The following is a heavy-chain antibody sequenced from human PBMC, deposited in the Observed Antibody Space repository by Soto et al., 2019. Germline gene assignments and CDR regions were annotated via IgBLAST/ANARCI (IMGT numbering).Heavy chain of an antibody. D-gene: IGHD3-22*01. J-gene: IGHJ4*02. CDR1: GGSFSGYY. Sequence: QVQLQQWGAGLLKPSETLSLTCAVYGGSFSGYYWSWIRQPPGKGLEWIGEINHSGSTNYNPSLKSRVTISVDPSKNQFSLKLSSVTAADTAVYYCARVRGSGYYYGTRYFDYWGQGTLVTVSS. CDR2: INHSGST. CDR3: ARVRGSGYYYGTRYFDY. V-gene: IGHV4-34*01.